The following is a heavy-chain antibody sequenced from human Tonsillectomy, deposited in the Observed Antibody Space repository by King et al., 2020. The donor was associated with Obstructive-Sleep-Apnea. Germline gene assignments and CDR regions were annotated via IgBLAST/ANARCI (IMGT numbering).Heavy chain of an antibody. CDR2: VYPGDSDT. CDR3: ARLHYFASGQDAFDI. J-gene: IGHJ3*02. CDR1: AYSFASFW. D-gene: IGHD3-10*01. V-gene: IGHV5-51*01. Sequence: VQLVESGAEVKRAGESLKISCKGSAYSFASFWIGWVRQMPGKGLEWMGIVYPGDSDTRYSPSFQGQVTISADTSVNTAYLHWNSLRASDTAVYYCARLHYFASGQDAFDIWGQGTMVTVSS.